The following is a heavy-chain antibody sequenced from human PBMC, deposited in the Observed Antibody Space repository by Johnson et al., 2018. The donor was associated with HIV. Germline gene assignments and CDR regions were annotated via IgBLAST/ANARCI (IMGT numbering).Heavy chain of an antibody. CDR1: GFTFSSYG. CDR3: ASQMIALGAFDI. J-gene: IGHJ3*02. V-gene: IGHV3-30*03. D-gene: IGHD3-22*01. CDR2: ISYAGSNK. Sequence: QVQLVESGGGVVQPGTSLRLSCAASGFTFSSYGMHWVRQAPGKGLEWVAVISYAGSNKYYVDSVKGRFTISRDNAKNSLYLQMNSLRAEDTAVYYCASQMIALGAFDIWGQGTMVTVSS.